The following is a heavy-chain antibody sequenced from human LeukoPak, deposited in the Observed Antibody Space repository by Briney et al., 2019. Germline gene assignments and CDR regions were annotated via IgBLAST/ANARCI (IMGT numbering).Heavy chain of an antibody. J-gene: IGHJ4*02. CDR3: ARESGHYYDSSCSIDY. CDR2: IYSSGCT. D-gene: IGHD3-22*01. Sequence: PSQTLSLTCTVTGGSISSGSYYWSWIRQPAGKGLEGIGRIYSSGCTNYNPSLKSRVHISVDTSKNQFSLKLSSVNAADTAVYYCARESGHYYDSSCSIDYWGQGTLVTVSS. CDR1: GGSISSGSYY. V-gene: IGHV4-61*02.